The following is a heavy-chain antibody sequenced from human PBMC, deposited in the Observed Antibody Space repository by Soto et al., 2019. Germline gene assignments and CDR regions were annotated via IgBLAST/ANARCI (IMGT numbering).Heavy chain of an antibody. V-gene: IGHV3-66*01. CDR3: ARIEWFGELPLDY. CDR2: IYSGGST. Sequence: PGGSLRLSCAASGFTVSSNYMSWVRQAPGKWLEWVSVIYSGGSTYYADSVKGRFTISRDNSKNTLYLQMNSLRAEDTAVYYCARIEWFGELPLDYWGQGTLVTVSS. CDR1: GFTVSSNY. J-gene: IGHJ4*02. D-gene: IGHD3-10*01.